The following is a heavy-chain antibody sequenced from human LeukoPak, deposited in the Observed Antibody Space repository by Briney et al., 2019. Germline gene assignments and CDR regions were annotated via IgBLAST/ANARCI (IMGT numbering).Heavy chain of an antibody. J-gene: IGHJ6*03. CDR1: GYTFTSYY. V-gene: IGHV1-46*01. CDR2: INPSGGST. D-gene: IGHD2-8*01. Sequence: ASVKVSCKASGYTFTSYYMHWVRQAPGQGLEWMGIINPSGGSTTYAQKFQGRVTMTRDTSTSTVYMELSSLRSEDTAVYYCATTIGYCTNGVCSPGYYYYMDVWGRGTTVTVSS. CDR3: ATTIGYCTNGVCSPGYYYYMDV.